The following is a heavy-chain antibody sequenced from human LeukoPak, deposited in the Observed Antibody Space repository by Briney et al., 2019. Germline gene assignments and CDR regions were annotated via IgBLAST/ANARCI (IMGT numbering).Heavy chain of an antibody. J-gene: IGHJ4*02. V-gene: IGHV1-2*02. CDR3: ARDRDYSNTERGFDY. CDR2: INPNSGET. CDR1: GYTFSDYS. Sequence: ASVKVSCKTSGYTFSDYSIHWVRQAPGQGLEWMGWINPNSGETKSAQKFQGRVTMTGDTSISTAYMELRRVTSDDTAVYYCARDRDYSNTERGFDYWGQGTLVTVSS. D-gene: IGHD4-11*01.